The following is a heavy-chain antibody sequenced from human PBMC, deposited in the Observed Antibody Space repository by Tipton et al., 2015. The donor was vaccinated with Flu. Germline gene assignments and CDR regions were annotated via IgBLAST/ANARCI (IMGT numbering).Heavy chain of an antibody. V-gene: IGHV3-33*05. D-gene: IGHD2/OR15-2a*01. CDR2: ISYDGSNK. CDR1: GFTFSSYG. CDR3: AKVSMTSRAYDAFDI. J-gene: IGHJ3*02. Sequence: SLRLSCAASGFTFSSYGMYWVRQAPGKGLEWVTVISYDGSNKYYADSVKGRFTTSRDSSKSTLYLQMTSLRAEDTAVYYCAKVSMTSRAYDAFDIWGQGTMVTVSS.